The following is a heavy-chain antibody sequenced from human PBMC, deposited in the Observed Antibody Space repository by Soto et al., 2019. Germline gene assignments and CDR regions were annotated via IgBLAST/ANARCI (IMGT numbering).Heavy chain of an antibody. CDR2: IYYTGST. D-gene: IGHD6-13*01. J-gene: IGHJ4*02. CDR3: ARQIGRGSWSLDH. CDR1: GGSISSSDYW. V-gene: IGHV4-39*01. Sequence: QLQLQESGPGLVKPAETLSLTCTGSGGSISSSDYWWGWIRQPPGKGLEWIGSIYYTGSTYYNPSLKSRVIISVDTSKNQFSLRRSSVTAADTAVYYCARQIGRGSWSLDHWGQGTLVTVSS.